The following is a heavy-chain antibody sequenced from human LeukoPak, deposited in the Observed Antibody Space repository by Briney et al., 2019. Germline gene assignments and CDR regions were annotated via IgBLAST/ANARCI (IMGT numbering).Heavy chain of an antibody. J-gene: IGHJ6*02. CDR2: INPNSGGT. CDR1: GYTFTGYY. V-gene: IGHV1-2*06. D-gene: IGHD6-25*01. Sequence: ASVKVSCKASGYTFTGYYMHWVRQAPGQGLEWMGRINPNSGGTSYAQKFQGRVTMTRDTSISTAYMELSRLRSDDTAVYYCALLGYSSGWYYYGMDVWGQGTTVTVSS. CDR3: ALLGYSSGWYYYGMDV.